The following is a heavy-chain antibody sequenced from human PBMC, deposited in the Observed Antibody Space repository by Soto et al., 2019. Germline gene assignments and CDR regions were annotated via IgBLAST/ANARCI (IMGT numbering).Heavy chain of an antibody. CDR3: ARGIVFRKTFAY. CDR2: VYYTGIA. J-gene: IGHJ4*02. Sequence: SETLSLTCTVSGGSLTSYYWSWIRQPPGKGLEWIGFVYYTGIARYNPSLKSRVTISVDTSKNQFSLKLTSVTAADTAIYYSARGIVFRKTFAYGGQGPLVPVSS. D-gene: IGHD2-15*01. CDR1: GGSLTSYY. V-gene: IGHV4-59*08.